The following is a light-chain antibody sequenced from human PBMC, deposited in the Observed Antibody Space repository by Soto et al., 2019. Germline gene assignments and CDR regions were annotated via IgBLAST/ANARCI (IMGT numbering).Light chain of an antibody. CDR3: CSSTSSNTYV. Sequence: QSVLTQPASVSGSPGQSITISGTGTSSDVGGYTYVSWYQQHPGKAPKLMIYDVSYRPSGVSNRFSGSKSGNTASLTISGLQAEDEADYYCCSSTSSNTYVFGTGTKVTVL. CDR2: DVS. V-gene: IGLV2-14*01. CDR1: SSDVGGYTY. J-gene: IGLJ1*01.